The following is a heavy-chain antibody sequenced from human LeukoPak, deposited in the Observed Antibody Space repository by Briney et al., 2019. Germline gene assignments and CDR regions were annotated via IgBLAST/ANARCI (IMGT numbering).Heavy chain of an antibody. CDR3: ARGGGYSSPGTEPFDY. D-gene: IGHD6-13*01. CDR2: ISSNGGST. Sequence: GGSLRLSCAASGFTFSSYAMHWVRQAPGKGLEYVSAISSNGGSTYYANSVRGRFTISRDNSKNTLYLQMGSLRAEDMAVYYCARGGGYSSPGTEPFDYWGQGTLVTVSS. V-gene: IGHV3-64*01. CDR1: GFTFSSYA. J-gene: IGHJ4*02.